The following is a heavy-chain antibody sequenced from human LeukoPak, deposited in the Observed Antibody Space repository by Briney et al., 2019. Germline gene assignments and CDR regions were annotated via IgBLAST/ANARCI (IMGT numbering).Heavy chain of an antibody. V-gene: IGHV3-33*07. CDR1: GFSFSSYA. CDR3: AREYYDILTGYSSGFDY. Sequence: PGGSLRLSCAASGFSFSSYAMYWVRQAPGRGLEWVAAIWYDGRSKYYADSVKGRFTISRDNSKNTLYLQMNSLRAEDTAVYYCAREYYDILTGYSSGFDYWGQGTLVTVSS. D-gene: IGHD3-9*01. CDR2: IWYDGRSK. J-gene: IGHJ4*02.